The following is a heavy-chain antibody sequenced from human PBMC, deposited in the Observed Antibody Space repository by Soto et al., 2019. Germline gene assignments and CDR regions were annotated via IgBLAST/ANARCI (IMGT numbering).Heavy chain of an antibody. V-gene: IGHV2-26*01. J-gene: IGHJ6*02. CDR2: IFSNDEK. CDR1: GFSLSNARMG. CDR3: ARIRYGITMVRGVLNYYGMDV. Sequence: QVTLKESGPVLVKPTETLTLTCTVCGFSLSNARMGVSWIRQPPGKALEWLAHIFSNDEKSYSTSLKSRLTISKDTSKSQVVLTMTNMDPVDTATYYCARIRYGITMVRGVLNYYGMDVWGQGTTVTVSS. D-gene: IGHD3-10*01.